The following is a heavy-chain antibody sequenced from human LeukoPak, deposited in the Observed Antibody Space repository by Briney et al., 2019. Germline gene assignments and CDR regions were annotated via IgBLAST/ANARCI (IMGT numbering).Heavy chain of an antibody. V-gene: IGHV3-30*04. Sequence: GGSLKLSCAASRRMLITYNMHWVRQAPGKGLEWVSMISADESDITYTDSVKGRFTTSRDNSKNTLYLQMTSLRPEDTALYYCVSQDVHTFLDAFEIWRQGTLLIVSS. CDR2: ISADESDI. D-gene: IGHD2/OR15-2a*01. CDR3: VSQDVHTFLDAFEI. CDR1: RRMLITYN. J-gene: IGHJ3*02.